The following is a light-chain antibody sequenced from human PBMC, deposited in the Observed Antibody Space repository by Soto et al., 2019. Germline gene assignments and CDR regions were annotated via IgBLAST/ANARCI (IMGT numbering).Light chain of an antibody. J-gene: IGKJ1*01. CDR1: QSVATN. CDR3: QQYNNWPQT. Sequence: EAVLTQSPATLSVSPGERATLSCRASQSVATNLAWYQQRPGQAPRLLIYGASKRAIGLPARFSGSGSGTEFTLTITSLQSEDFAVYYCQQYNNWPQTFGQGTE. V-gene: IGKV3-15*01. CDR2: GAS.